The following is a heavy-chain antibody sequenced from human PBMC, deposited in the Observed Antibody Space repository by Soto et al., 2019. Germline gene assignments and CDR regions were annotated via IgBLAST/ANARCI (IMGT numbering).Heavy chain of an antibody. Sequence: ASVKVSCKASGYTFTSYGISWVRQAPGQGLEWMGWISAYNGNTNYAQKLQGRVTMTTDTSTSTAYMQLRSLRSDDTAVYYCARDQVICIVGARGSFVSWGQGTMVTV. J-gene: IGHJ3*02. CDR3: ARDQVICIVGARGSFVS. CDR2: ISAYNGNT. V-gene: IGHV1-18*01. D-gene: IGHD1-26*01. CDR1: GYTFTSYG.